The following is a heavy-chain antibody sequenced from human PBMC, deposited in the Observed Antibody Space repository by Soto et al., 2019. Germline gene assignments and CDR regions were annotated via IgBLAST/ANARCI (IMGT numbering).Heavy chain of an antibody. J-gene: IGHJ3*02. V-gene: IGHV3-33*01. CDR1: GFTFSSYG. Sequence: GGSLRLSCAASGFTFSSYGMHWVRQAPGKGLEWVAVIWYDGSNKYYADSVKGRFTISRDNSKNTLYLQMNSLRAEDTAVYYCARDRDSSGYYYESSGAFDIWGQGTMVTVSS. D-gene: IGHD3-22*01. CDR2: IWYDGSNK. CDR3: ARDRDSSGYYYESSGAFDI.